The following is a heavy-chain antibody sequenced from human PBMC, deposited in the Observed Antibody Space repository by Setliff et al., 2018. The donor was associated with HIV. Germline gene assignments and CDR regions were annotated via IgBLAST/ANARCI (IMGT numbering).Heavy chain of an antibody. CDR2: IYWNDDK. Sequence: SGPTLVNPTQTLTLTCTFSGFSLSTSGVAVGWIRQPPGKALEWLALIYWNDDKRYSPSLKSRLTITKDTSKNQVVITMTNMDPADTAVYYCAKGAGFYGDFTFDYWGQGHLVTVSS. CDR1: GFSLSTSGVA. V-gene: IGHV2-5*01. D-gene: IGHD4-17*01. CDR3: AKGAGFYGDFTFDY. J-gene: IGHJ4*02.